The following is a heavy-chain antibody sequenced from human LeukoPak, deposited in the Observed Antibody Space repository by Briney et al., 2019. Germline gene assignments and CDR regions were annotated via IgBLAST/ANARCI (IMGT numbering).Heavy chain of an antibody. CDR2: INPSGGST. V-gene: IGHV1-46*01. CDR3: ARDPPADSSGYYYGRWFDP. J-gene: IGHJ5*02. D-gene: IGHD3-22*01. CDR1: GYTFTSYY. Sequence: ASVTVSCKASGYTFTSYYMHWVRQAPGQGLEWMGIINPSGGSTSYAQKFQGRVTMTRDTSTSTVYMELSSLRSEDTAVYYCARDPPADSSGYYYGRWFDPGGQGTLVTVSS.